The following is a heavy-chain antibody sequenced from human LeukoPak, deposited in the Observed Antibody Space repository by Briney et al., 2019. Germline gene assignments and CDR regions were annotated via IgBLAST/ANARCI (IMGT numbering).Heavy chain of an antibody. CDR2: IFYTGNT. CDR1: GVSISRSDYY. V-gene: IGHV4-39*07. J-gene: IGHJ4*02. Sequence: SETLSLTCTVSGVSISRSDYYWGWIRQSPGKGLEWIGNIFYTGNTFYNPSLKSRVTKSVDTSKNQVSLRLRSVTAADTAIYYCARDAGYSTVAPIDYWGQGTLVTVSS. D-gene: IGHD1-26*01. CDR3: ARDAGYSTVAPIDY.